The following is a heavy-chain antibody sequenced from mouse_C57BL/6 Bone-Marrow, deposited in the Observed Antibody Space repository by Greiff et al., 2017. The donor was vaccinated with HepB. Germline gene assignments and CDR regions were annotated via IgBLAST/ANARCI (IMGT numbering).Heavy chain of an antibody. CDR3: AREGAYDYDWFAY. J-gene: IGHJ3*01. V-gene: IGHV5-4*01. D-gene: IGHD2-4*01. Sequence: EVQVVESGGGLVKPGGSLKLSCAASGFTFSSYAMSWVRQTPEKRLEWVATISDGGSYTYYPDNVKGRFTISRDNAKNNLYLQMSHLKSEDTAMYYCAREGAYDYDWFAYWGQGTLVTVSA. CDR2: ISDGGSYT. CDR1: GFTFSSYA.